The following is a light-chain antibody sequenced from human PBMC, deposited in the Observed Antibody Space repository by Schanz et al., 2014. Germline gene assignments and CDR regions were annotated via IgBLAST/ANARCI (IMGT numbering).Light chain of an antibody. V-gene: IGKV3-20*01. CDR3: HQYGTSPFT. CDR1: QSVASSY. J-gene: IGKJ3*01. CDR2: GAS. Sequence: EIVMTQSPATLSVSPGERATLSCRASQSVASSYLAWYQQKRGQAPRLLIDGASTRASGIPDRFSGSGSGTDLTLTISRLEPEDSAVYYCHQYGTSPFTFGPGTTVDIK.